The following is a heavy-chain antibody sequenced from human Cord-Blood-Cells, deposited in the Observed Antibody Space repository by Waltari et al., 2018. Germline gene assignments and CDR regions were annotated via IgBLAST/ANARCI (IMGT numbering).Heavy chain of an antibody. CDR2: INPNSGGT. CDR1: GYTFTGYY. CDR3: ARGGSGWYFDP. Sequence: QVQLVQSGAEVKKPGASVKVSCKASGYTFTGYYMHWVRQAPGQGLEWMGWINPNSGGTNYAQNVQGWVTMTRDTSISTAYMELSRLRSDDTAVYYCARGGSGWYFDPWGRGTLVTVSS. V-gene: IGHV1-2*04. J-gene: IGHJ2*01. D-gene: IGHD3-10*01.